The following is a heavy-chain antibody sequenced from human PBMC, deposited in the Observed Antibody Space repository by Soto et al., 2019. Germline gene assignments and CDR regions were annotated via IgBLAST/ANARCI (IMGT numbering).Heavy chain of an antibody. CDR1: GFTFNTYV. D-gene: IGHD1-26*01. CDR2: ISVYHGNT. Sequence: QVQMVQSGAEVKKPGASVTVSCQASGFTFNTYVITWVRQAPGQGLEWLGWISVYHGNTNYAQKVQGRVTMTTDTSTSTAYMEQTSLRSDETAVYYCARGGSGSYRMVDYGGQGTLVTVSS. V-gene: IGHV1-18*01. CDR3: ARGGSGSYRMVDY. J-gene: IGHJ4*02.